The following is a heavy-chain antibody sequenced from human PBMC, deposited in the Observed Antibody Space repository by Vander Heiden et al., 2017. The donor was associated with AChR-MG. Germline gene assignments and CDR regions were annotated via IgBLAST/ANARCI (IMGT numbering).Heavy chain of an antibody. CDR3: TTATSRLDS. Sequence: EVQLVESGGALVKPGGSLSLSCAAPGFTFRNAWMTWVRQAPGKGLEWVGRIKSKTDGGTTDYAVAVKGRFTISRDDSKNTMYLEMNSLKTEDTAVYFCTTATSRLDSRGQGTLVTVSS. V-gene: IGHV3-15*02. J-gene: IGHJ4*02. CDR2: IKSKTDGGTT. CDR1: GFTFRNAW.